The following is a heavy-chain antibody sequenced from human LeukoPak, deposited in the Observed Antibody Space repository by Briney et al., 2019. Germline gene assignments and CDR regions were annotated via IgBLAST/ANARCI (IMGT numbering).Heavy chain of an antibody. D-gene: IGHD3-22*01. V-gene: IGHV1-69*04. CDR2: IIPILGIA. Sequence: SVKVSCKASGGTFSSYAISWVRQAPGQGLEWMGRIIPILGIANYAQKFQGRVTITADKSTSTAYMELSSLRSEDTAVYYCAKNRVVVMTDFQHWGQGTLVTVSS. J-gene: IGHJ1*01. CDR3: AKNRVVVMTDFQH. CDR1: GGTFSSYA.